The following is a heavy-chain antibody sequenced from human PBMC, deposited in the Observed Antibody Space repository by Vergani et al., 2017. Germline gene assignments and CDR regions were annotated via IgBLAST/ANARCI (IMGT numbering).Heavy chain of an antibody. CDR2: ISYDGSNK. V-gene: IGHV3-30*18. CDR3: AKVRFGGEVATILDY. D-gene: IGHD5-12*01. CDR1: GFPFSSYG. Sequence: QVQLVESGGGVVQPGRSLRLSCAASGFPFSSYGMHWVRQAPGKGLEWVAVISYDGSNKYYADSVKGRFTISRDNSKNTLYLQMNSLRAEDTAVYYCAKVRFGGEVATILDYWGQGTLVTVSS. J-gene: IGHJ4*02.